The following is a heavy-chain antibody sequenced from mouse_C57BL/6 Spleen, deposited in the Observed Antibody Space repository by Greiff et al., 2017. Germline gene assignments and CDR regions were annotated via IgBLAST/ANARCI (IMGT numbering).Heavy chain of an antibody. CDR1: GYTFTSYW. J-gene: IGHJ2*01. Sequence: QVQLKQPGAELVKPGASVKMSCKASGYTFTSYWITWVKQRPGQGLEWIGDIYPGSGSTNYNEKFKGKATLTVDTSSSTAYMQLSSLTSEDSAVYYCARGGSSFPYYFDYWGKGTTLTVSS. D-gene: IGHD1-1*01. CDR3: ARGGSSFPYYFDY. V-gene: IGHV1-55*01. CDR2: IYPGSGST.